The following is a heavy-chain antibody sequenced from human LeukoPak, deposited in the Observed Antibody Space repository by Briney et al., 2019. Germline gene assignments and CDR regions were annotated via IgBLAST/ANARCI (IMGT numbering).Heavy chain of an antibody. J-gene: IGHJ3*02. CDR3: ARDGAELWAFDI. Sequence: HPGGSLRLSCAASGFTFSSYWMSWLRQAPGKGLEGVANIKQGGSEKYYVDSVKGRFTISRDNAKNSLYLQMNSLRAEDTAVYYCARDGAELWAFDIWGQGTMVTVSS. CDR2: IKQGGSEK. D-gene: IGHD5-18*01. V-gene: IGHV3-7*01. CDR1: GFTFSSYW.